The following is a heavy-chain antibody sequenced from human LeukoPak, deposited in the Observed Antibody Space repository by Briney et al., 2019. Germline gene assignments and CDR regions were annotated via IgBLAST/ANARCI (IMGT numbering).Heavy chain of an antibody. CDR1: GFTFSSYA. CDR2: ISYDGSNK. CDR3: GRAMEG. D-gene: IGHD1-1*01. J-gene: IGHJ4*02. V-gene: IGHV3-30-3*01. Sequence: GSLRLSCAASGFTFSSYAMHWVRQAPGKGLEWVAVISYDGSNKYYADSVKGRFTISRDNSKNTLYLQMNSLRAEDTAVYYCGRAMEGWGQGTLVTVSS.